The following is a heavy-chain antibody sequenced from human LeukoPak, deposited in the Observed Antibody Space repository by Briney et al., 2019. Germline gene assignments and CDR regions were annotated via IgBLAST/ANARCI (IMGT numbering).Heavy chain of an antibody. CDR3: AKGWDSGPHFGS. Sequence: PGGSLRLSCAASGFTFDDYAMHWVRQAPGKGLEWVSGISWNSGSIGYADSVKGRFTISRDSAKNSLYLQMNSLRAEDTAVYYCAKGWDSGPHFGSWGQGTLVTVSS. J-gene: IGHJ4*02. CDR1: GFTFDDYA. V-gene: IGHV3-9*01. CDR2: ISWNSGSI. D-gene: IGHD1-26*01.